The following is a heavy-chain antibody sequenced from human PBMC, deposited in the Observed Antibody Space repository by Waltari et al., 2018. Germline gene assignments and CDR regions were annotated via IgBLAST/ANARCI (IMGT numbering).Heavy chain of an antibody. CDR1: GYTFTGYY. CDR3: ARVSTPFQPYYFDY. Sequence: QVQLVQSGAEVKKPGASVKVSCKASGYTFTGYYMHWVRQAPGQGLEWMGRSNPNSGGTNYAQKFQGRVTMTRDTSISTAYMELSRLRSDDTAVYYCARVSTPFQPYYFDYWGQGTLVTVSS. V-gene: IGHV1-2*06. J-gene: IGHJ4*02. CDR2: SNPNSGGT.